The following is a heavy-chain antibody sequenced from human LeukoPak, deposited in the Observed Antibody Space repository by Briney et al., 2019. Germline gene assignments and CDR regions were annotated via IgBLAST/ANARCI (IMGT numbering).Heavy chain of an antibody. CDR1: GFTFSSYW. V-gene: IGHV3-7*01. J-gene: IGHJ3*02. D-gene: IGHD2-15*01. Sequence: GGSLRLSCAASGFTFSSYWMSWVRQAPGKGLEWVANIKQDGSEKYYVDSVKGRFTISRDNAKNSLYLQMNSLRAEDTAVYYCARDGGYCSGGSCYPADAFDIWGQGTMVTVSS. CDR2: IKQDGSEK. CDR3: ARDGGYCSGGSCYPADAFDI.